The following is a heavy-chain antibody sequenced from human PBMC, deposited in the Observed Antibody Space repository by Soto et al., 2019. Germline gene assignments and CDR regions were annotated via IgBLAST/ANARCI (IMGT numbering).Heavy chain of an antibody. CDR1: GGSISSYY. D-gene: IGHD6-6*01. Sequence: TLSLTCTVSGGSISSYYWSWIRQPPGKGLEWIGYIYYSGSTNYNPSLKSRVTISVDTSRNQFSLKLSSVTAADTAVYYCARDQSSSSGGYYYYYYMDVWGKGTTVTVSS. V-gene: IGHV4-59*01. J-gene: IGHJ6*03. CDR2: IYYSGST. CDR3: ARDQSSSSGGYYYYYYMDV.